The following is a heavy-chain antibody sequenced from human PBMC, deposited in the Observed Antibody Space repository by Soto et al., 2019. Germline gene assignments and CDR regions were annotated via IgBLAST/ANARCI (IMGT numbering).Heavy chain of an antibody. D-gene: IGHD4-17*01. CDR1: GYTFSDYY. V-gene: IGHV1-2*02. CDR3: ARSLTTLSTLFDS. J-gene: IGHJ4*02. Sequence: ASVKVSCKASGYTFSDYYMHWVRQAPGQGLEWMGWINPNTGGTNFAQKFQDRVIMTRDTSISTAYMVLSRLTSDDTAVYYCARSLTTLSTLFDSWGQGTLVTVSS. CDR2: INPNTGGT.